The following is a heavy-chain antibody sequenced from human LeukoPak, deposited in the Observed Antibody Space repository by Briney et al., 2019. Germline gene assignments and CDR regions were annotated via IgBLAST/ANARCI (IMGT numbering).Heavy chain of an antibody. J-gene: IGHJ4*02. CDR3: ARDSYGYVFDY. CDR2: VNPSGGST. V-gene: IGHV1-46*01. Sequence: ASVKVSCKASGYTFTSYYIHWVRQPPGQGLEWMGIVNPSGGSTSYAQKFQGRVTMTRDTSTSTVYMELSSLRSEDTAIYSCARDSYGYVFDYWGQGTLVTVSS. D-gene: IGHD5-18*01. CDR1: GYTFTSYY.